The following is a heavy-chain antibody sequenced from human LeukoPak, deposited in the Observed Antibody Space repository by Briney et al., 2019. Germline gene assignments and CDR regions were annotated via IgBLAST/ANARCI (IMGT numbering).Heavy chain of an antibody. CDR3: AREHSSGWYSLDY. CDR1: GFTFSSYW. V-gene: IGHV3-7*01. CDR2: IKQDGSEK. D-gene: IGHD6-19*01. Sequence: GGSLRLSCAASGFTFSSYWMSWVRQAPGKGLEWVANIKQDGSEKYYVDSVKGRFTIPRDNAKNSLYLQMNSLRAEDTAVYYCAREHSSGWYSLDYWGQGTLVTVSS. J-gene: IGHJ4*02.